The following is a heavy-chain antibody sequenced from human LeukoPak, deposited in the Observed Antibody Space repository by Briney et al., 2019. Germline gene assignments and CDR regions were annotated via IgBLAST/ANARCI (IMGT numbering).Heavy chain of an antibody. J-gene: IGHJ6*02. V-gene: IGHV3-21*01. CDR2: ISSSSSYI. Sequence: GGSLRLSCAASGFTFSSYSMNWVRQAPGKGLEWVSSISSSSSYIYYADSVKGRFTISRDNAKNSLCLQMNSLRAEDTAVYYCARGDYYDFWSGYFENYYYYGMDVWGQGTTVTVSS. D-gene: IGHD3-3*01. CDR1: GFTFSSYS. CDR3: ARGDYYDFWSGYFENYYYYGMDV.